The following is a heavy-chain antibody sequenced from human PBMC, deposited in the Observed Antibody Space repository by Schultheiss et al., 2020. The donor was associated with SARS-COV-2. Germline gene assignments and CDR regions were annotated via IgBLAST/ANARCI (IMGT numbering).Heavy chain of an antibody. Sequence: QTLSLTCAVYGGSFSGYYWSWIRXPPGKAXEWLALIYWDDDKRYSPSLKSRLTITKDTSKNQVVLTMTNMDPEDTALYYCAKDKLGSSWSNWFDPWGQGX. J-gene: IGHJ5*02. V-gene: IGHV2-5*08. CDR2: IYWDDDK. D-gene: IGHD6-13*01. CDR3: AKDKLGSSWSNWFDP. CDR1: GGSFSGYYWS.